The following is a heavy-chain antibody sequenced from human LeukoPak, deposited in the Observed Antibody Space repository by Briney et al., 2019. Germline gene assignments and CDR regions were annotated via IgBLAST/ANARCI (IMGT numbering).Heavy chain of an antibody. D-gene: IGHD5-18*01. J-gene: IGHJ6*02. CDR3: ARAVDTAMVHMSDYYGMDV. V-gene: IGHV1-2*04. Sequence: GASVKVSCKAAGEPFFTYAIHWVRQASGQRLEWMGWINPNSGGTNYAQKFQGWVTMTRDTSISTAYMELSRLRSDDTAVYYCARAVDTAMVHMSDYYGMDVWGQGTTVTVSS. CDR1: GEPFFTYA. CDR2: INPNSGGT.